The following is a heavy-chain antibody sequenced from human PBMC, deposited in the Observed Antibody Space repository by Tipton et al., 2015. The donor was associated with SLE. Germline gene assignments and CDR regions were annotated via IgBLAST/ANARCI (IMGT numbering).Heavy chain of an antibody. V-gene: IGHV4-4*08. CDR3: VGFGPDAYYYYYMDV. Sequence: TLSLTCTVSGGSISSHYWSWIRQPPGKGLEWIGYISTSGRTYYNPSLKSRVTISVDTSKNQFSLKLSSVTAADTAVYYCVGFGPDAYYYYYMDVWGKGTTVTVSS. J-gene: IGHJ6*03. CDR2: ISTSGRT. D-gene: IGHD3-16*01. CDR1: GGSISSHY.